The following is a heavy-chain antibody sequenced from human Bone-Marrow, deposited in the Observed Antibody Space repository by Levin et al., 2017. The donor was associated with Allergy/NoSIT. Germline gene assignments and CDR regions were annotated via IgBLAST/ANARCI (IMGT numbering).Heavy chain of an antibody. D-gene: IGHD6-13*01. J-gene: IGHJ6*02. CDR2: ISSSSSYI. CDR3: ARGRYSSSWSYNYGMDV. CDR1: GFTFSSYS. Sequence: GESLKISCAASGFTFSSYSMNWVRQAPGKGLEWVSSISSSSSYIYYADSVKGRFTISRDNAKNSLYLQMNSLRAEDTAVYYCARGRYSSSWSYNYGMDVWGQGTTVTVSS. V-gene: IGHV3-21*01.